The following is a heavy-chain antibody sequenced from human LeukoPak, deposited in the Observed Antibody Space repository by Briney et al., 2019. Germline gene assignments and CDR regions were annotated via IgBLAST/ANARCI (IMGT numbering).Heavy chain of an antibody. CDR3: ARLPKIAARPGFDY. V-gene: IGHV4-39*01. Sequence: PSETLSLTCTVSGGSISSSSYYWGWIRQPPGKGLEWIGSIYYSGSTYYNPSLKSRVTISVDTSKNQFSLNLSSVTASDTAVYYCARLPKIAARPGFDYWGQGTLVTVSS. CDR2: IYYSGST. J-gene: IGHJ4*02. CDR1: GGSISSSSYY. D-gene: IGHD6-6*01.